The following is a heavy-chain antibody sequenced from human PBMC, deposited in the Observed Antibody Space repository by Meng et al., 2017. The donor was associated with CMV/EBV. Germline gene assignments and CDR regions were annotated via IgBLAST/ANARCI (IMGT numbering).Heavy chain of an antibody. D-gene: IGHD4-11*01. J-gene: IGHJ4*02. CDR2: IKQDGSEK. CDR3: ARDRSKVTLFRVPTYYFDY. Sequence: GESLKISCVASGFTFSSYWMSWVRQAPGKGLEWVANIKQDGSEKYYVDSVKGRFTISRDNAKNSLYLQMNSLRAEDTAVYYCARDRSKVTLFRVPTYYFDYWGQGTLVTVSS. V-gene: IGHV3-7*01. CDR1: GFTFSSYW.